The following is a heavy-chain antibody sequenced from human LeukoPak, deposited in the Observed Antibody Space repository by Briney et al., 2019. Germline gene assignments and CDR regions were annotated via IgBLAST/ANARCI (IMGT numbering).Heavy chain of an antibody. Sequence: GGSLRLSCAASGFTFSSYAMHWVRQAPGKGLEWVAVISYDGSNKYYADSVKGRFTISRDNSKNTLYLQMNSLRAEDTAVYYCARGLRSPVSWGQGTLVTVSS. J-gene: IGHJ4*02. CDR1: GFTFSSYA. CDR3: ARGLRSPVS. V-gene: IGHV3-30*04. D-gene: IGHD2-15*01. CDR2: ISYDGSNK.